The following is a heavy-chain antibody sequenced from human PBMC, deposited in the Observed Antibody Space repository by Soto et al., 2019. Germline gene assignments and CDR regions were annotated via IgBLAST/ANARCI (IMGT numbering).Heavy chain of an antibody. J-gene: IGHJ6*02. CDR1: GFTFSSYS. Sequence: EVQLVESGGGLVKPGGSLRLSCAASGFTFSSYSMNWVRQAPGKGLEWVSSLSSSTSYIYYADSVKGRFTISRDTAKNSLCLQMNNLRAEDTAVYYCAKEVSSWFHGMDVWGQGTTVTVSS. D-gene: IGHD6-13*01. CDR2: LSSSTSYI. CDR3: AKEVSSWFHGMDV. V-gene: IGHV3-21*01.